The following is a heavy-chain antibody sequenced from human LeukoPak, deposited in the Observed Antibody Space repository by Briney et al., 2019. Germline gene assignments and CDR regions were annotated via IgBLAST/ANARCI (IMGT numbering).Heavy chain of an antibody. CDR2: IYSGGST. Sequence: GGSLRLSCAASGFTVSSNYMSWVRQAPGKGLEWVSVIYSGGSTYYADSVEGRFTISRDNSKNTLYLQMNSLRAEDTAVYYCARVRQLLFDYWGQGTLVTVSS. CDR1: GFTVSSNY. J-gene: IGHJ4*02. D-gene: IGHD6-6*01. CDR3: ARVRQLLFDY. V-gene: IGHV3-66*01.